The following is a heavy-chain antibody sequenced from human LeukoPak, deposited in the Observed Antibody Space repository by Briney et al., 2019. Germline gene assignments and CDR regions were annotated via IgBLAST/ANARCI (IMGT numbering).Heavy chain of an antibody. D-gene: IGHD6-13*01. CDR2: IYYSGST. J-gene: IGHJ6*04. CDR3: ARDPGIAPYYYYGMDV. Sequence: SETLSLTCTVSGGSISSYYWSWIRRPPGKGLEWIGYIYYSGSTNYNPPLKSRVTISVDTSKNQFSLKLSSVTAADTAVYYCARDPGIAPYYYYGMDVWGKGTTVTVSS. CDR1: GGSISSYY. V-gene: IGHV4-59*01.